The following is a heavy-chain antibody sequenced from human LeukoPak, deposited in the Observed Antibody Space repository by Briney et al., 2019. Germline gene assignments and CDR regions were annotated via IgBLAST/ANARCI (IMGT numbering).Heavy chain of an antibody. CDR1: GGSISSYY. V-gene: IGHV4-59*01. D-gene: IGHD3-22*01. CDR2: IYYSGST. CDR3: PRALHSSVQWPTDY. J-gene: IGHJ4*02. Sequence: PSETLSLTCTVSGGSISSYYWSWIRQPPGKGLEWIGYIYYSGSTNYNPSLKSRVTISVDTSKNQFSLKLSPGTAPDTAVYYCPRALHSSVQWPTDYWGARTPVTVSS.